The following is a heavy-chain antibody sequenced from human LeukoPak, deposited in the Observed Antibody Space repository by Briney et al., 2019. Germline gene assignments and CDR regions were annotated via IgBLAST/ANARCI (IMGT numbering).Heavy chain of an antibody. CDR2: IRYDESNR. CDR1: GFTFNNFG. Sequence: GGSLRLSCAASGFTFNNFGMHWVRQAPGRGLEWVAFIRYDESNRYYGDSVKGRFTISRDNSKNTLYLQMNSLRGEDTAVYYCAKDRGKYLTWLLEEDFYYYYMDVWGKGTTVTVSS. J-gene: IGHJ6*03. V-gene: IGHV3-30*02. D-gene: IGHD3-22*01. CDR3: AKDRGKYLTWLLEEDFYYYYMDV.